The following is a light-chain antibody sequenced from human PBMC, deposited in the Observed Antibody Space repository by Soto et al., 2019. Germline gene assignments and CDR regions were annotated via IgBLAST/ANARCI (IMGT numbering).Light chain of an antibody. V-gene: IGKV3-15*01. CDR1: QSVSSS. CDR3: QQYNNWPLT. Sequence: EIVMTHSPATLSVSPGERATLSCRASQSVSSSLAWYQQKPGQAPRLLIYDASTRATGIPARFSGSGSGTEFTLTISSLQSEDFAVYYCQQYNNWPLTFGQGTKVEIK. J-gene: IGKJ1*01. CDR2: DAS.